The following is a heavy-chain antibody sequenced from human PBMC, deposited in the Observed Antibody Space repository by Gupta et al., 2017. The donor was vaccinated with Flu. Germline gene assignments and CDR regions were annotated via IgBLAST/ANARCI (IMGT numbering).Heavy chain of an antibody. CDR1: GFTFSSYG. CDR3: AKGAFYFEN. V-gene: IGHV3-23*01. J-gene: IGHJ4*02. CDR2: ISGSGGDT. Sequence: LSCAASGFTFSSYGMSWVRQAPGKGLEGVSGISGSGGDTYYADSVKGRFTISRDNSKSTLYLQMNSLRAEDTAVFYCAKGAFYFENWGRGILVTVSS.